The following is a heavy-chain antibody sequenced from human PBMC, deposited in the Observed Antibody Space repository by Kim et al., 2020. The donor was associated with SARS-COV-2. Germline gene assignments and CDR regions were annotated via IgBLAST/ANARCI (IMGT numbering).Heavy chain of an antibody. CDR2: ISYDGSNK. V-gene: IGHV3-30*18. D-gene: IGHD4-17*01. Sequence: GGSLRLSCAASGFTFSSYGMHWVRQAPGKGLEWVAVISYDGSNKYYADSVKGRFTISRDNSKNTLYLQMNSLRAEDTAVYYCAKDLYGDSNYYFDYWGQGTLVTVSS. J-gene: IGHJ4*02. CDR1: GFTFSSYG. CDR3: AKDLYGDSNYYFDY.